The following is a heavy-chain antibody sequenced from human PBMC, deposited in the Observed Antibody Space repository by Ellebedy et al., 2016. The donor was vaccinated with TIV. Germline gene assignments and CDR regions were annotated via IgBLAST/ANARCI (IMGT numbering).Heavy chain of an antibody. V-gene: IGHV1-46*01. Sequence: ASVKVSCXASGYRFTRFYMHWARQAPGQGLEWVALTTSGDGGTVYAQNFQDRVTLTRDTSTNTVSMEMSSLRFEDTAVYYCAAYGSGQHGSCDLWGQGTLVTVSS. D-gene: IGHD3-10*01. J-gene: IGHJ5*02. CDR3: AAYGSGQHGSCDL. CDR1: GYRFTRFY. CDR2: TTSGDGGT.